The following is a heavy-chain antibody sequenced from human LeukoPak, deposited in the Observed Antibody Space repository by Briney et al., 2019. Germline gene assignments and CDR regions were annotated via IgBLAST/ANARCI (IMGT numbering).Heavy chain of an antibody. CDR2: IYYSGST. Sequence: SQTLSLTCTVSGGSISSGGYYWSWIRQHPGKGLEWIGYIYYSGSTYYNPSLKSRVTISVDTSKDQFSLKLSSVTAADTAVYYCARDRLSSWFDPWGQGTLVTVSS. V-gene: IGHV4-31*03. D-gene: IGHD1-26*01. J-gene: IGHJ5*02. CDR3: ARDRLSSWFDP. CDR1: GGSISSGGYY.